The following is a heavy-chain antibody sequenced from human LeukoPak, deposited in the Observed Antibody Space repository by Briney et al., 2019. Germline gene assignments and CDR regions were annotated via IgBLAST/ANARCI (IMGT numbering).Heavy chain of an antibody. D-gene: IGHD5-24*01. CDR1: GGTFSSYA. J-gene: IGHJ3*02. CDR3: ASAEEGYGPTFDI. V-gene: IGHV1-2*02. CDR2: INPNSGGT. Sequence: ASVKVSCKASGGTFSSYAISWVRQAPGQGLEWMGWINPNSGGTNYAQKFQGRVTMTRDTSISTAYMELSRLRSDDTAVYYCASAEEGYGPTFDIWGQGTMVTVSS.